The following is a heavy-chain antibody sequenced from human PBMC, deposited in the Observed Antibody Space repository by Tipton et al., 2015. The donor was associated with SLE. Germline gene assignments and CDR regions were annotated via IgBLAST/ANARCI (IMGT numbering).Heavy chain of an antibody. D-gene: IGHD4-23*01. CDR2: IYYSGST. J-gene: IGHJ2*01. V-gene: IGHV4-61*08. CDR3: ARDQVTRYWYFDL. Sequence: TLSLTCTVSGGSISSGDYYWSWIRQPPGKGLEWIGYIYYSGSTNYNPSLKSRVTISVDTSKNQFSLKLNSMTAEDTAVYYCARDQVTRYWYFDLWGRGTLVTVSS. CDR1: GGSISSGDYY.